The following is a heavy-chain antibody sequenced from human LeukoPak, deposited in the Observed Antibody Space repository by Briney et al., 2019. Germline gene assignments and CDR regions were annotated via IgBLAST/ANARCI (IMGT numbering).Heavy chain of an antibody. J-gene: IGHJ5*02. CDR2: ISYDGSNK. CDR3: ATGAWFDP. V-gene: IGHV3-30-3*01. Sequence: GGSLRLSCAASGFTFSSYAMHWVRQALGKGLEWVAVISYDGSNKYYADSVKGRFTISRDNSKNTLYLQMNSLRAEDTAVYYCATGAWFDPWGQGTLVTVSS. CDR1: GFTFSSYA.